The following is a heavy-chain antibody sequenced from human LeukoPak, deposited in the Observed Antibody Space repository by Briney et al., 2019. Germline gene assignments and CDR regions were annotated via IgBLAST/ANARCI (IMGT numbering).Heavy chain of an antibody. CDR1: GFTFSSYW. D-gene: IGHD3-3*01. V-gene: IGHV3-74*01. Sequence: GGSLRLSCAASGFTFSSYWMHWVRQAPGKGLVWVSRINSDGSSTSYADSVKGRFTISRDNAKNTLYLQMNSLRGEDTAVYYCARDRGNRFLEWVFDYWGQGTLVSVSS. CDR3: ARDRGNRFLEWVFDY. CDR2: INSDGSST. J-gene: IGHJ4*02.